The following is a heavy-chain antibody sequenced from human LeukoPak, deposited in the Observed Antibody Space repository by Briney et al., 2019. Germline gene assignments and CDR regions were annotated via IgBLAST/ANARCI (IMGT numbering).Heavy chain of an antibody. V-gene: IGHV4-61*08. D-gene: IGHD1-26*01. CDR2: IYYSGNT. J-gene: IGHJ4*02. Sequence: PSETLSLTCAVSGASVSSDDSYWSWIRQSPGKDLEWIGYIYYSGNTNYNPSLKSRVTISLDTSKNQFSLTLTSVTAADTAVYFCVRYHYGWVLRRSFDYWGQGTLVTVSS. CDR1: GASVSSDDSY. CDR3: VRYHYGWVLRRSFDY.